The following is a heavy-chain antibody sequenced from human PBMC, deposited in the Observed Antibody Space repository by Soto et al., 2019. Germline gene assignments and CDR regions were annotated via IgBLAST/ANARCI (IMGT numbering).Heavy chain of an antibody. CDR1: GLTINRYW. CDR2: VNSDGSIT. V-gene: IGHV3-74*01. CDR3: AREYSSSWYAFDM. J-gene: IGHJ3*02. Sequence: PGGSLRLSFAASGLTINRYWIHWVRQAPGKGLLWVSRVNSDGSITSYADSVKGRFTISRDNDEKTLYLHMNSLGAEDTAVYYCAREYSSSWYAFDMWGQGTMVTVSS. D-gene: IGHD6-13*01.